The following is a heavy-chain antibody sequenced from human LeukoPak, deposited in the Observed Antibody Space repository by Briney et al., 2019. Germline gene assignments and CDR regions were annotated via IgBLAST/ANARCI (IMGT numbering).Heavy chain of an antibody. D-gene: IGHD3-10*01. CDR2: IYYSGST. Sequence: PGGSLRLSCAASGFTFSSYEMNWVRQPPGKGLEWIGSIYYSGSTYYNPSLKSRVTISVDTSKNQFSLKLSSVTAADTAVYYCASLLWFGESYFDYWGQGTLVTVSS. CDR1: GFTFSSYE. CDR3: ASLLWFGESYFDY. V-gene: IGHV4-39*01. J-gene: IGHJ4*02.